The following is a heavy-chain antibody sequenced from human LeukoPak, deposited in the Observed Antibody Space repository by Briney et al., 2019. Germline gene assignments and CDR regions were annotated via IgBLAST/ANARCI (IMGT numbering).Heavy chain of an antibody. V-gene: IGHV1-69*05. Sequence: ASVKVSCKASGGTFSSYAISWVRQAPGQGLEWMGGIIPIFGTANYAQKFQGRVTITTDESTSTAYMELSSLRSEDTAVYYCARDRRFSGSYYYYFDYWGQGTLVTVSS. CDR2: IIPIFGTA. CDR3: ARDRRFSGSYYYYFDY. D-gene: IGHD1-26*01. CDR1: GGTFSSYA. J-gene: IGHJ4*02.